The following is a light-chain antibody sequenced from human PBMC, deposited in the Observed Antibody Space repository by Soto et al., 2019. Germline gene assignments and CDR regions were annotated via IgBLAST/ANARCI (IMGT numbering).Light chain of an antibody. CDR2: GAS. Sequence: IVMTQSPATLSVSPGERATLSCRASQSVSSNLAWYQQKPGQAPRLLIYGASTRATGIPARFSGSGSGTEFTLTISSLHSEDFAVYYCQQYNNWPYTCGRGTKLEIK. J-gene: IGKJ2*01. CDR1: QSVSSN. CDR3: QQYNNWPYT. V-gene: IGKV3-15*01.